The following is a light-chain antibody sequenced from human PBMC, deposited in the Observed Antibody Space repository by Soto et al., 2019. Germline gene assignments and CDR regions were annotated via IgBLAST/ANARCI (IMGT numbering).Light chain of an antibody. CDR1: SSDIGIYKY. CDR2: EVT. CDR3: CSYAGSYSVV. Sequence: QSALTQPASVSGSPGQSIAISCTGSSSDIGIYKYVSWYQQHPGKVPKLIIYEVTNRPSGVSNRFSGSKSGNTASLTISGLQAEDEADYYCCSYAGSYSVVFGGGTKLTVL. J-gene: IGLJ2*01. V-gene: IGLV2-14*01.